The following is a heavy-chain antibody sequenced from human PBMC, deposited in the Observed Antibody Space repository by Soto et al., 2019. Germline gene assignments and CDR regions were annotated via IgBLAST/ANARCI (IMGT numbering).Heavy chain of an antibody. CDR1: GGSIISTISY. J-gene: IGHJ5*02. CDR3: ARLHYGSDSYYIAVYWVDP. CDR2: IHYSGST. V-gene: IGHV4-39*01. D-gene: IGHD3-10*01. Sequence: SETLSLTCTVSGGSIISTISYWGWIRQPPGKGLEWIGSIHYSGSTYDNPSLKSRVTISVDTSKNQFSLKLSSVTAADTAVYYCARLHYGSDSYYIAVYWVDPWGQGTLVT.